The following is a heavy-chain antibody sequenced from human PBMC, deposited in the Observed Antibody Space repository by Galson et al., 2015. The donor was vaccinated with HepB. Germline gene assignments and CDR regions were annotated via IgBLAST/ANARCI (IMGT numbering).Heavy chain of an antibody. V-gene: IGHV3-30-3*01. Sequence: LRLSCAASGFTFSSYSMHWVRQAPGKGLEWVAIISYDGTKKYYADSVTGRVTVTRDNSKNSLYLQINSLRAEDTALYYCARESKPFESTGYFHYWGRGTLVTVSS. D-gene: IGHD3-9*01. J-gene: IGHJ4*02. CDR1: GFTFSSYS. CDR2: ISYDGTKK. CDR3: ARESKPFESTGYFHY.